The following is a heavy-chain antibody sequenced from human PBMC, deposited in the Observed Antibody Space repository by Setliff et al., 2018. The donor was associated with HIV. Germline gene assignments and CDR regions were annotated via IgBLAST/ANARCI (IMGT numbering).Heavy chain of an antibody. V-gene: IGHV3-7*01. CDR3: ARVSPIVVLPAARGEYYFDY. D-gene: IGHD2-2*01. Sequence: GGSLRLSCAASGFAFSGHQMSWVRQAPGKGLEWVAKIKQDGSDKYSVDSVKGRFTISRDNAKNSLYLQMNSLRAEDTAVYYCARVSPIVVLPAARGEYYFDYWGQGSLVTVSS. J-gene: IGHJ4*02. CDR2: IKQDGSDK. CDR1: GFAFSGHQ.